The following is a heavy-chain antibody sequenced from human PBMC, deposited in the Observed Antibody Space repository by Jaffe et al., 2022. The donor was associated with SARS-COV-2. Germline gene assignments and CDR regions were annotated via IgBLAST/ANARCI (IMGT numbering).Heavy chain of an antibody. CDR2: ISGSGGST. D-gene: IGHD3-22*01. CDR1: GFTFSSYA. CDR3: AGGVGSGYYFGISDY. J-gene: IGHJ4*02. V-gene: IGHV3-23*01. Sequence: EVQLLESGGGLVQPGGSLRLSCAASGFTFSSYAMSWVRQAPGKGLEWVSAISGSGGSTYYADSVKGRFTISRDNSKNTLYLQMNSLRAEDTAVYYCAGGVGSGYYFGISDYWGQGTLVTVSS.